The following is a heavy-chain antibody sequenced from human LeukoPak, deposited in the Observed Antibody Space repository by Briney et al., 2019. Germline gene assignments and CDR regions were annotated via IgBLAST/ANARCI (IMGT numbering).Heavy chain of an antibody. D-gene: IGHD6-19*01. CDR2: ISSSSSYI. CDR1: GFTFSSYS. Sequence: GGSLRLSCAASGFTFSSYSMNWVRQAPGKGLEWVSSISSSSSYIYYADSVKGRFTISRDNAKNSLYLQMNSLRAEDTAVYYCARGLFLAVAGPFDYWGRGTLVTVSS. CDR3: ARGLFLAVAGPFDY. J-gene: IGHJ4*02. V-gene: IGHV3-21*01.